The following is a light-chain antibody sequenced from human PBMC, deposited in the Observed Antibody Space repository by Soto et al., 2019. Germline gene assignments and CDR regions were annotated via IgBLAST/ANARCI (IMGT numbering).Light chain of an antibody. CDR3: QQLNTYPYT. CDR1: QGINSF. CDR2: GAS. J-gene: IGKJ2*01. Sequence: DIRLTQSPSLLSASVGDRVNITCRASQGINSFLAWYQQRPVKAPKILIYGASTLQSGIPSSFSGSGSVTEFTLTISSLKPEDFATYYCQQLNTYPYTFGQGTKLEIK. V-gene: IGKV1-9*01.